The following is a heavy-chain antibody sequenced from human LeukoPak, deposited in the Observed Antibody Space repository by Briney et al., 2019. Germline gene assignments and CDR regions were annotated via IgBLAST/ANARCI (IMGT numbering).Heavy chain of an antibody. Sequence: SETLSLTCAVYGGSFSGYYWSWIRQPPGKGLEWIGETNHSGSTNYNPSLKSRVTISVDTSKNQFSLKLSSVTAADTAVYYCARGGYYDSSGYYQWNWFDPWGQGTLVTVSS. CDR1: GGSFSGYY. J-gene: IGHJ5*02. V-gene: IGHV4-34*01. CDR2: TNHSGST. CDR3: ARGGYYDSSGYYQWNWFDP. D-gene: IGHD3-22*01.